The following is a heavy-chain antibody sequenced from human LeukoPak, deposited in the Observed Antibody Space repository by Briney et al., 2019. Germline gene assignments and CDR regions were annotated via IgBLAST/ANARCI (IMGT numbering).Heavy chain of an antibody. Sequence: PGGSLRLSCAASGFTFSSYSMNWVRQAPGKGLEWVSSISSSSSSYIYYADSVKGRFTISRDNAKNSLHLQMNSLRAEDTAVYYCARDGQECGGTSCFDYWGQGTLVTVSS. CDR3: ARDGQECGGTSCFDY. V-gene: IGHV3-21*01. CDR2: ISSSSSSYI. J-gene: IGHJ4*02. D-gene: IGHD2-2*01. CDR1: GFTFSSYS.